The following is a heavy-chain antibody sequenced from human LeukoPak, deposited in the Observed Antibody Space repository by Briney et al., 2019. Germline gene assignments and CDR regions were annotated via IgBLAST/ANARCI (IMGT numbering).Heavy chain of an antibody. Sequence: GGSLRLSCAASGFTFSSYSMNWVRQAPGKGLEWVSSISSSSSYINYADSVKGRFTISRDNAKNSLYLQMNSLRAEDTAVYYCARGTESNYRYYYYYYMDVWGKGTTVTVSS. CDR3: ARGTESNYRYYYYYYMDV. CDR2: ISSSSSYI. V-gene: IGHV3-21*01. J-gene: IGHJ6*03. D-gene: IGHD4-11*01. CDR1: GFTFSSYS.